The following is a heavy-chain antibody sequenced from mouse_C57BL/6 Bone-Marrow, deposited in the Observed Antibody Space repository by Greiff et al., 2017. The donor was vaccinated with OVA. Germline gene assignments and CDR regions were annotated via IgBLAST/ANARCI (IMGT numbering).Heavy chain of an antibody. V-gene: IGHV5-17*01. D-gene: IGHD2-4*01. CDR3: ARPPIYYDYDGFAY. J-gene: IGHJ3*01. CDR1: GFTFSDYG. Sequence: EVQLVESGGGLVKPGGSLKLSCAASGFTFSDYGMHWVRQAPEKGLEWVAYISSGSSTIYYADTVKGRFTLSRDNAKNTLFLQMSSLRSEDTAMYYCARPPIYYDYDGFAYWGQGTLVTVSA. CDR2: ISSGSSTI.